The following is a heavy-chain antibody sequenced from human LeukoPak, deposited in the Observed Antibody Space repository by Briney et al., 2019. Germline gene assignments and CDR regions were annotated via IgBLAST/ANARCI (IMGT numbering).Heavy chain of an antibody. D-gene: IGHD2-2*01. J-gene: IGHJ3*02. CDR2: IYTSGNT. Sequence: PSETLSLTCTVSGGSINSDSYYWSWVRQPAGKGLEWIGRIYTSGNTRYNPSLSSRVTISIGMSKNQLSLKLSSVTAADTAVYYCARDLPSCYTKHCAXNIWGQGTMVTVSS. CDR1: GGSINSDSYY. CDR3: ARDLPSCYTKHCAXNI. V-gene: IGHV4-61*02.